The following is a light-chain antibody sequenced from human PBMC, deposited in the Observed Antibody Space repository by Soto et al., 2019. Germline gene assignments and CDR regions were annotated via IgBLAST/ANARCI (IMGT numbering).Light chain of an antibody. V-gene: IGKV3-11*01. Sequence: EIVLTQSPATLSLSPGERATLSCRASQSVSSYLAWYQQKPGQAPRLLIYDASNRATGIPARFSGSGSGTDFTLTISSLEPEDFAVYYCQQYKNWPLTFGGGTRVEI. CDR1: QSVSSY. J-gene: IGKJ4*01. CDR3: QQYKNWPLT. CDR2: DAS.